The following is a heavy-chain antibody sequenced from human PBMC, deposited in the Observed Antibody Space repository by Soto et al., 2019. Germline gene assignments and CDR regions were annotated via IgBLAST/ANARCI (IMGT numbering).Heavy chain of an antibody. Sequence: ELQLVESGGGLVKPGGSLRLSCAASGFNFSNGWMSWVRQAPGKGLEWVGRIKSKIHGGTTDYAAHVKGRFTISRDDSKDALYLEMHSLQTDDTAVYYCSTDDWEWGQGTLVTVSS. CDR3: STDDWE. CDR2: IKSKIHGGTT. V-gene: IGHV3-15*05. D-gene: IGHD3-9*01. J-gene: IGHJ4*02. CDR1: GFNFSNGW.